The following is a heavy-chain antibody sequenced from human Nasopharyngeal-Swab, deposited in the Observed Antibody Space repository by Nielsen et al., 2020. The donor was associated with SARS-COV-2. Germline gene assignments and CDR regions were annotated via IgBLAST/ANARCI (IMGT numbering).Heavy chain of an antibody. J-gene: IGHJ6*02. D-gene: IGHD6-19*01. CDR3: AKDRKGVAGPYYYYGMDV. CDR2: INWNGGST. CDR1: GFTFDDYG. V-gene: IGHV3-20*04. Sequence: GESLKISCAASGFTFDDYGMSWVRQAPGKGLEWVSGINWNGGSTGYADSVKGRFTISRDNAKNSLYLQMNSLRAEDTALYYCAKDRKGVAGPYYYYGMDVWGQGTTVTVSS.